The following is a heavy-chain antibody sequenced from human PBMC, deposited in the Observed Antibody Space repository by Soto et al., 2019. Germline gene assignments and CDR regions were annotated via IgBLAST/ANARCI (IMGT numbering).Heavy chain of an antibody. D-gene: IGHD3-9*01. CDR1: GFTFSTSN. CDR3: ARDPNPIVSGILTGYYRGYYYYYGMDV. V-gene: IGHV3-21*01. CDR2: ISISGGYK. Sequence: GGSLRLSCAASGFTFSTSNMNWVRQAPGKGLEWVSFISISGGYKYYADSVKGRFTISRDNSKNTLYLQMNSLRAEDTAVYYCARDPNPIVSGILTGYYRGYYYYYGMDVWGQGTTVTVSS. J-gene: IGHJ6*02.